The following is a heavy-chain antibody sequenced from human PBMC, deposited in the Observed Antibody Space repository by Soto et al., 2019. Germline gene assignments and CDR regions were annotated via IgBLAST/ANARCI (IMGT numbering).Heavy chain of an antibody. CDR1: GGSISSYY. D-gene: IGHD2-2*01. CDR2: IYYSGST. J-gene: IGHJ5*02. Sequence: SETLSLTCIVSGGSISSYYWSWIRQPPGKGLEWIGYIYYSGSTKYNPSLKSRVTISVDTSKNQFSLKLNSVSAADTAVYYCARGSSESPRRWFDPWGQGTLVTV. V-gene: IGHV4-59*01. CDR3: ARGSSESPRRWFDP.